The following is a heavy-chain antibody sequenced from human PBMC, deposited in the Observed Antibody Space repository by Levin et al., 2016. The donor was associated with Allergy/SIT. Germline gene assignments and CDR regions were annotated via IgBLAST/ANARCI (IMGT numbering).Heavy chain of an antibody. CDR1: GYRFTSNW. J-gene: IGHJ4*02. V-gene: IGHV5-10-1*01. CDR3: ARAAFCSGDGCFSDYFDY. CDR2: IDPSDSYT. D-gene: IGHD2-15*01. Sequence: KVSCKGSGYRFTSNWISWVRQMPGKGLEWMGRIDPSDSYTEYSPSFQGHVTVSADKSNSTAFLQWSSLKASDTAIYYCARAAFCSGDGCFSDYFDYWGQGTLVTVSS.